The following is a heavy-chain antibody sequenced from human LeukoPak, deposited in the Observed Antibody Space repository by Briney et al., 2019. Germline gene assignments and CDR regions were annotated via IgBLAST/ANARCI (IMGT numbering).Heavy chain of an antibody. CDR3: TREVGP. V-gene: IGHV3-48*04. Sequence: GGSLRLSCAASGFTFSSYNINWVRQAPGKGLEWVSYISSSSSNIYYADSVKGRFTISRDNAKNSLYLQMNSLRVEDTAVYYCTREVGPWGQGTLVTVSS. CDR2: ISSSSSNI. J-gene: IGHJ5*02. D-gene: IGHD1-26*01. CDR1: GFTFSSYN.